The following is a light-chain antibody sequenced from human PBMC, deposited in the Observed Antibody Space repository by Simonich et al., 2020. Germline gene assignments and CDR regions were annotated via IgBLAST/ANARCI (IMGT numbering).Light chain of an antibody. CDR3: RSYTSSSTWV. CDR2: EGR. Sequence: QSALTQPASVSGSPGRSITISCTGTSSDVGSYNLVSWDQQHPGKAPKVMFYEGRKPPSGVSHRFSGSKSGNTASLTSSGLQAEEEADYYCRSYTSSSTWVFGGGTKLTVL. CDR1: SSDVGSYNL. J-gene: IGLJ3*02. V-gene: IGLV2-14*02.